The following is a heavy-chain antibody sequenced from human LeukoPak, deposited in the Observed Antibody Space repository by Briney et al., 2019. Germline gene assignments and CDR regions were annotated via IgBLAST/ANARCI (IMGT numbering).Heavy chain of an antibody. D-gene: IGHD2-2*01. J-gene: IGHJ6*02. Sequence: SETLSLTCSVSGGSISSYYWSWIRRPPGKGLEYTGYIYYSGSTNYNPSLKSRVTISVDTSKDQFSLNLTSVTAADTAVYYCARLKCISTTCPSRYVMDVWGQGTTVTVSS. CDR1: GGSISSYY. V-gene: IGHV4-59*01. CDR3: ARLKCISTTCPSRYVMDV. CDR2: IYYSGST.